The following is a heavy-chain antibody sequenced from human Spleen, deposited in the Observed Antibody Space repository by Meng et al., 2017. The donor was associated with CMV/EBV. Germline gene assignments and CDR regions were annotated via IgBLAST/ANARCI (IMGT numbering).Heavy chain of an antibody. CDR1: GYTFTSYA. J-gene: IGHJ5*02. Sequence: QVQLVQSGAEVKKPGASVKVSCKASGYTFTSYAMHWVRQAPGQRLEWMGWINAGNGNTKYSQKFQGRVTITRDTSASTAYMELSSLRSEDTAVYYCARKVGASTYWFDPWDQGTLVTVSS. CDR2: INAGNGNT. V-gene: IGHV1-3*01. CDR3: ARKVGASTYWFDP. D-gene: IGHD1-26*01.